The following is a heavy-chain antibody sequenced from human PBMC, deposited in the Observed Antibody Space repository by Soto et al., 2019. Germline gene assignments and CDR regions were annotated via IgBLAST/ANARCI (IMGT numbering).Heavy chain of an antibody. D-gene: IGHD2-2*02. J-gene: IGHJ4*02. CDR3: AKAQSPLGYCRSTSCYTYFDS. V-gene: IGHV3-23*01. CDR2: MSGSGGST. Sequence: GGARRLSGAASGFTFSSYGMSWVRQAPGKGLEWVAAMSGSGGSTYYADSVKGRFTISRDNSKHTLYLQMISLTAEDTAVYYCAKAQSPLGYCRSTSCYTYFDSWGQGALVTVSS. CDR1: GFTFSSYG.